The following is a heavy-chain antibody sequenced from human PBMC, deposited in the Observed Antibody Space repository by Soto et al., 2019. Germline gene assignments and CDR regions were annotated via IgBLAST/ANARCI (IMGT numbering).Heavy chain of an antibody. CDR2: ISAYNGNT. D-gene: IGHD3-3*01. CDR3: AREEDDFWSGYQYYGMDV. Sequence: ASVKVSCKASGYTFTGYYIHWVRQAPGQGLEWMGWISAYNGNTNYAQKLQGRVTMTTDTSTSTAYMELRSLRSDDTAVYYCAREEDDFWSGYQYYGMDVWGQGTTVTVSS. J-gene: IGHJ6*02. V-gene: IGHV1-18*04. CDR1: GYTFTGYY.